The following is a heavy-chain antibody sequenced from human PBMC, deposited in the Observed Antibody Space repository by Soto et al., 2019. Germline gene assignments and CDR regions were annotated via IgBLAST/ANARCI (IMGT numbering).Heavy chain of an antibody. CDR2: ISGSGGST. J-gene: IGHJ3*02. CDR1: GFTFSSYA. Sequence: GGSLRLSCAASGFTFSSYAMSWVRQAPGKGLEWVSAISGSGGSTYYADSVKGRFTISRDNSKNTLYLQMNSLRAEDTAVYYCATNYDFWSGYYSPLDAFDIWGQGTMVTVSS. D-gene: IGHD3-3*01. CDR3: ATNYDFWSGYYSPLDAFDI. V-gene: IGHV3-23*01.